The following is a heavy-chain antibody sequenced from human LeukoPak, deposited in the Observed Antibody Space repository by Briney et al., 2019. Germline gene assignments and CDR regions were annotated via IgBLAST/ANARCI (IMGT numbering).Heavy chain of an antibody. J-gene: IGHJ6*03. CDR3: AREGSGVVPAAMGGGYYDYYYMDV. CDR2: IKSDGRT. V-gene: IGHV3-74*01. D-gene: IGHD2-2*01. CDR1: GFTFSNYW. Sequence: GGSLRLSCAAAGFTFSNYWMHWVRQAPGKGLVWVSRIKSDGRTNYADSVKGRFTISRDNAKNTVSLQMNSLRAEDTAVYYCAREGSGVVPAAMGGGYYDYYYMDVWGKGTTVTVSS.